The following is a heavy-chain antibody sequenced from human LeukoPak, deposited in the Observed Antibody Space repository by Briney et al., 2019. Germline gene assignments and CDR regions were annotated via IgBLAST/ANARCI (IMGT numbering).Heavy chain of an antibody. D-gene: IGHD3-9*01. J-gene: IGHJ4*02. V-gene: IGHV3-74*01. Sequence: PGGSLRPSCAASGFTFSSYAMSWVRQAPGKGLVWVSRINTDGSSTSYADSVKGRFTISRDNAKNTLYLQMNSLRAEDTAVYYCARGDILTGSYFDYWGQGTLVTVSS. CDR3: ARGDILTGSYFDY. CDR2: INTDGSST. CDR1: GFTFSSYA.